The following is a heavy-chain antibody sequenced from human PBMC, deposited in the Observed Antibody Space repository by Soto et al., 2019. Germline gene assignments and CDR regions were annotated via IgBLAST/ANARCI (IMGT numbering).Heavy chain of an antibody. D-gene: IGHD3-10*01. CDR1: GFTFSSYA. J-gene: IGHJ6*02. CDR2: ISYDGSNK. Sequence: GGSLRLSCAASGFTFSSYAMHWVRQAPGKGLEWVAVISYDGSNKYYADSVKGRFTISRDNSKNTLYLQMNSLRAEDTAVYYCASARAPGYYYYYGMVVWGQGTTVNRLL. CDR3: ASARAPGYYYYYGMVV. V-gene: IGHV3-30-3*01.